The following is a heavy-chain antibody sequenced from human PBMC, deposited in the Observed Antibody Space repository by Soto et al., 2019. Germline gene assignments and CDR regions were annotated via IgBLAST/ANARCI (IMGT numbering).Heavy chain of an antibody. Sequence: GGSLRLSCAASGFTFSSYGMHWVRQAPGKGLEWVANIKQDGSEKYYVDSVKGRFTISRDNAKNSLYLQMNSLRAEDTAVYYCATHPYSSGWYCWGQGTLVTVSS. D-gene: IGHD6-13*01. V-gene: IGHV3-7*02. CDR1: GFTFSSYG. CDR2: IKQDGSEK. CDR3: ATHPYSSGWYC. J-gene: IGHJ4*02.